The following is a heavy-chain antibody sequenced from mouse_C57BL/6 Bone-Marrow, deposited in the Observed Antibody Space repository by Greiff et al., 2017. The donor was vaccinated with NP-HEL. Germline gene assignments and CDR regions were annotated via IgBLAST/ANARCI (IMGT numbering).Heavy chain of an antibody. Sequence: QVQLQQSGAELARPGASVKLSCKASGYTFTSYGISWVKQRTGQGLEWIGEIYPRSGNTYYNEKFKGKATLTADKSSSTAYMELRSLTSEDSAVYFCARPAYYSPAWFAYWPRDSGHCLC. V-gene: IGHV1-81*01. CDR2: IYPRSGNT. D-gene: IGHD2-12*01. J-gene: IGHJ3*01. CDR3: ARPAYYSPAWFAY. CDR1: GYTFTSYG.